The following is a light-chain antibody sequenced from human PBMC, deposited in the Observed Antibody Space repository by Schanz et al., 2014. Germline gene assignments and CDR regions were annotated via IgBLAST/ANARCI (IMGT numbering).Light chain of an antibody. Sequence: DIQMTQSPSTLSASVGDRVTITCRASQSINSWVAWYQQRPGKAPKLLIYMASSLQSGVPSRFSGGGSGTEFTLTISSLQPDDFATYYCQQSYSTPRTFGQGTKLEIK. J-gene: IGKJ2*01. CDR3: QQSYSTPRT. CDR2: MAS. V-gene: IGKV1-5*03. CDR1: QSINSW.